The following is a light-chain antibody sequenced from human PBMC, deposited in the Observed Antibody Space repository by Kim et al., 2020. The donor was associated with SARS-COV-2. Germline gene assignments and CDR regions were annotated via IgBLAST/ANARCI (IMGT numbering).Light chain of an antibody. CDR1: REHSSYP. V-gene: IGLV4-69*01. CDR3: PTWGTGSRRV. CDR2: FKRDGRH. Sequence: SVTISCTRRREHSSYPYEWHQQQQEKSPGYLMKFKRDGRHNKADGVPDRFSGSSPGAERYLPLSSLQSEDEADYYRPTWGTGSRRVLGGGTQLTVL. J-gene: IGLJ2*01.